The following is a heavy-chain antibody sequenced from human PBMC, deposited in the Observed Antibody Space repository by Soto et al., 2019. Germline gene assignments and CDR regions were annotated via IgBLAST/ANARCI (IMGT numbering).Heavy chain of an antibody. CDR2: VHYTGST. D-gene: IGHD3-3*01. CDR3: ARDRGNFGVVLADFYRYGMDV. Sequence: QVQLQESGPGLVKPSETLSLTCTVSGDSVTSGSMYWSWIRQPPGKGLEWIGYVHYTGSTNYNPSHEIRVAISVDTAKSHFSLTLSSVTAADTAVYYGARDRGNFGVVLADFYRYGMDVWGQGTTVTVSS. V-gene: IGHV4-61*03. CDR1: GDSVTSGSMY. J-gene: IGHJ6*02.